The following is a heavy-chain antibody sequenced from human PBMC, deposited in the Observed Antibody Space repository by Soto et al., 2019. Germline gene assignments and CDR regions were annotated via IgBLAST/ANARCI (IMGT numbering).Heavy chain of an antibody. CDR1: GGSISSYY. J-gene: IGHJ4*02. D-gene: IGHD5-12*01. Sequence: SETLSLTCTVSGGSISSYYWSWIRQPPGKGLEWIGYIYYSGSTNYNPSLKSRVTISVDTSKNQFSLKLSSVTAADTAVYYCAIVRAGIVATFPHFDYWGQGTLVTVSS. CDR2: IYYSGST. V-gene: IGHV4-59*01. CDR3: AIVRAGIVATFPHFDY.